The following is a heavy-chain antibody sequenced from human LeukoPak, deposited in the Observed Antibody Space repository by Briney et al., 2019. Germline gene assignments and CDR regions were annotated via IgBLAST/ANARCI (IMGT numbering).Heavy chain of an antibody. Sequence: GASVKVSCKASGYTFTSYGISWVRQAPGQGLEWMGWISADNGNTKYAQKLQGRVTMTTDTSTSTAYMELRSLRSDDTAVYYCARDRAPLSGNYYDAWFDPWGQGTLVTVSS. CDR2: ISADNGNT. CDR3: ARDRAPLSGNYYDAWFDP. CDR1: GYTFTSYG. J-gene: IGHJ5*02. V-gene: IGHV1-18*01. D-gene: IGHD1-26*01.